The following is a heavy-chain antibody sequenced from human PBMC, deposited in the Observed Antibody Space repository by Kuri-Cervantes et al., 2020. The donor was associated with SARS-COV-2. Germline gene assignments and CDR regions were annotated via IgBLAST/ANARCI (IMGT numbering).Heavy chain of an antibody. D-gene: IGHD2-21*01. J-gene: IGHJ4*02. V-gene: IGHV3-43D*04. Sequence: GGSLRLSCAASGFTFDDYAMHWVRQAPGKGLEWVSLISWDGGSTYYADSVKGRFTISRDNSKNTLYLQMNSLRAEDTAVYYCAKAIGGAIATGGVDYWGQGTLVTVSS. CDR2: ISWDGGST. CDR1: GFTFDDYA. CDR3: AKAIGGAIATGGVDY.